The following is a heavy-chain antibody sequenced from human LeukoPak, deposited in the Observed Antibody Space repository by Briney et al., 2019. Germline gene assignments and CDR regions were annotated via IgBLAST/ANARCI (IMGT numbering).Heavy chain of an antibody. D-gene: IGHD4-17*01. Sequence: SETLSLTCAVYGGSFSGYYWSWIRQPPGKGLEWIGEINHSGGTNYNPSLKSRVTISVDTSKNQFSLKLSSVTAADAAVYYCARQQESYGDWFDPWGQGTLVTVSS. CDR3: ARQQESYGDWFDP. CDR1: GGSFSGYY. V-gene: IGHV4-34*01. J-gene: IGHJ5*02. CDR2: INHSGGT.